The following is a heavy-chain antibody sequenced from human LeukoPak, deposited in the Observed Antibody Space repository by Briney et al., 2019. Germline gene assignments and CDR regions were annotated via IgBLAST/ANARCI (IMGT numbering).Heavy chain of an antibody. CDR1: GYTLTELS. CDR3: ATIREAVTYFDY. CDR2: FDPEDGET. Sequence: ASVKVSCKVSGYTLTELSIHWVRQAPAKGLEWMGGFDPEDGETIYAQKFQGRVTMTEDTSTDTAYMELSSLRSEDTAVYYCATIREAVTYFDYWGQGTLVTVSS. D-gene: IGHD6-25*01. J-gene: IGHJ4*02. V-gene: IGHV1-24*01.